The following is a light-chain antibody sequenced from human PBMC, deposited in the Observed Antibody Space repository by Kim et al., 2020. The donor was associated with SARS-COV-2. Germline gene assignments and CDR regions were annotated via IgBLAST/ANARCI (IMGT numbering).Light chain of an antibody. Sequence: VSPGQTATITCSGDKLGDKYACWYQQKPGQSPVVVIYQDNKRPSGIPERFSGSNSGNTATLTISGTQAADEGDYYCQAWDRSTYVFGTGTKVTVL. CDR3: QAWDRSTYV. J-gene: IGLJ1*01. V-gene: IGLV3-1*01. CDR2: QDN. CDR1: KLGDKY.